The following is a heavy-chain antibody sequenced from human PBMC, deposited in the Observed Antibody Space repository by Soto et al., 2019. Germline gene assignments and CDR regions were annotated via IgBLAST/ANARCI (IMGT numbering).Heavy chain of an antibody. V-gene: IGHV1-18*01. CDR2: ISAYNANA. J-gene: IGHJ4*02. CDR1: GYTFRNFG. CDR3: ARENSYFDY. Sequence: QIQLLQSGAEVKKPGASVRVTCKASGYTFRNFGISWVRQAPGQGLEWMGWISAYNANANYAQKFRGRRTMTADTSTSTAYMELRSLRSDDTAVYYCARENSYFDYWGQGTLVTVSS.